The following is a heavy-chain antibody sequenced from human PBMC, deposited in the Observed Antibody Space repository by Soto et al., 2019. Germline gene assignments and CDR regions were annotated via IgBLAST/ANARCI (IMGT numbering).Heavy chain of an antibody. CDR1: GGSFSGYY. CDR3: TRHEGGAAADRPLDY. J-gene: IGHJ4*02. Sequence: PSETLSLTCAVYGGSFSGYYWSWIRQPPGKGLEWIGEINHSGSTNYTPSLKSRVTMSVDTYTNQFSLKLNSVTAADTAVYYCTRHEGGAAADRPLDYWGQGTLVTVSS. CDR2: INHSGST. D-gene: IGHD6-13*01. V-gene: IGHV4-34*01.